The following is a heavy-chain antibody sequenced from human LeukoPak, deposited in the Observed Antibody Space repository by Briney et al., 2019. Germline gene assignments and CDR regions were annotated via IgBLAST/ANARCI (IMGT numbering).Heavy chain of an antibody. D-gene: IGHD3-22*01. CDR1: GFIFSSYW. Sequence: GGSLRLSCAASGFIFSSYWMAWVRQAPGKGLEWVANIKEDGSEKNYVDSVKGRFTISRDNAKNSLFLHMNSLRAEDTAVYYCARSLSGYGAFDIWGQGTMVTVSS. J-gene: IGHJ3*02. CDR3: ARSLSGYGAFDI. CDR2: IKEDGSEK. V-gene: IGHV3-7*01.